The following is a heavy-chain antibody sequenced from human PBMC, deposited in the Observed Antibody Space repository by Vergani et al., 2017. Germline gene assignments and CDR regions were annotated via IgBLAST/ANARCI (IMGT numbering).Heavy chain of an antibody. J-gene: IGHJ4*02. CDR3: ARLGLTASRREAPFFDY. CDR1: GFTFSNYW. Sequence: EVQLMESGGGLVQPGGSLRLSCAASGFTFSNYWMSWVRQAPGKGLEWVANIKEDGSETFYVDSVMGRFTISRDNAKNSLYLQMNSLRAEDTAVYFCARLGLTASRREAPFFDYWGQGTLVTVSS. D-gene: IGHD6-13*01. CDR2: IKEDGSET. V-gene: IGHV3-7*01.